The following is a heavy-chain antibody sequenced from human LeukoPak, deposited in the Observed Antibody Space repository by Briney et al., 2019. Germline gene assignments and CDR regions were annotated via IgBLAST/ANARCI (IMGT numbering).Heavy chain of an antibody. V-gene: IGHV3-23*01. CDR3: AKDLTDTAMVEGFDY. CDR2: ISGSGGST. D-gene: IGHD5-18*01. J-gene: IGHJ4*02. Sequence: GGSLRLSCAASGFTFSSHAMSWVRQAPGKGLEWVSAISGSGGSTYYADSVKGRFTISRDNSKNTLYLQMNSLRAEDTAVYYCAKDLTDTAMVEGFDYWGQGTLVTVSS. CDR1: GFTFSSHA.